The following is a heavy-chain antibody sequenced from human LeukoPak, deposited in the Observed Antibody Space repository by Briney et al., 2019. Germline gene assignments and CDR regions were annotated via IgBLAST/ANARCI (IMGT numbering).Heavy chain of an antibody. V-gene: IGHV3-33*01. CDR2: VWYDGSNK. D-gene: IGHD4-17*01. CDR3: ARGGYGDYSFSNHFDY. CDR1: GFTFSSYG. J-gene: IGHJ4*02. Sequence: GGSLRLSCAASGFTFSSYGMHWVRQAPGKGLEWVAVVWYDGSNKYYADSVKGRFTISRDNSKNTLYLQMNSLRDEDTAVYYCARGGYGDYSFSNHFDYWGQGTLVTVSS.